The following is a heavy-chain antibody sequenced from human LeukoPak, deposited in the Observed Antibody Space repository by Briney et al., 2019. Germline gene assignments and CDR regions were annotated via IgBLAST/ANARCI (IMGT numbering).Heavy chain of an antibody. CDR1: GFTFSTYD. D-gene: IGHD6-13*01. V-gene: IGHV3-21*01. CDR2: ISSSSSYI. Sequence: GGSLRLSCAASGFTFSTYDMNRVRQAPGKGLEWVSSISSSSSYIYYADSVKGRFTISRDNAKNSLYLQMNSLRDEDTAVYYCARILSSNWYLDYWGQGILVTVSS. J-gene: IGHJ4*02. CDR3: ARILSSNWYLDY.